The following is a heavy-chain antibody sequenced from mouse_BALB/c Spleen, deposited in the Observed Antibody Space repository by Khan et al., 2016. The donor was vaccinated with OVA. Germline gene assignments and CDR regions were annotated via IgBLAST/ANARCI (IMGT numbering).Heavy chain of an antibody. J-gene: IGHJ3*01. Sequence: EVELVESGGGLVKPGGSLKFSCAASGFTFSNHAMSWVRQTPEKRLEWVASISSGGSTYYPDSVKGRFTISRDNARNILYLQMSRLRSEDTAMYYCARDYWFTYWGQGTLVTVSA. CDR3: ARDYWFTY. CDR2: ISSGGST. V-gene: IGHV5-6-5*01. CDR1: GFTFSNHA.